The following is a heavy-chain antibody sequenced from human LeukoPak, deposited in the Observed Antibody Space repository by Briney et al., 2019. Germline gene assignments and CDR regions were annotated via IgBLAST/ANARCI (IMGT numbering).Heavy chain of an antibody. Sequence: ASVKVSCKVSGYTLTELSMHWVRQAPGKGLEWMGGFDPEDGETIYAQKFQGRVTMTEDTSTDTAYMELSSLRSEDTAVYYCAIHDILTGYFDYWGQGTLVTVSS. CDR3: AIHDILTGYFDY. D-gene: IGHD3-9*01. J-gene: IGHJ4*02. CDR2: FDPEDGET. V-gene: IGHV1-24*01. CDR1: GYTLTELS.